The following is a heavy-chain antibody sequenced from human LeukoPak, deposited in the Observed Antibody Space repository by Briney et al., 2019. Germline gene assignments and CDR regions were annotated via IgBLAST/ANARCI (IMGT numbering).Heavy chain of an antibody. Sequence: PGGSLRLSCAASGFTFDDYAMHWVRQAPGKGLEWVSSISSSSSYIYYADSVKGRFTISRDNAKNSLYLQMNSLRAEDTAVYYCARGRSSGWTYFDYWGQGTLVTVSS. CDR1: GFTFDDYA. V-gene: IGHV3-21*01. J-gene: IGHJ4*02. D-gene: IGHD6-19*01. CDR3: ARGRSSGWTYFDY. CDR2: ISSSSSYI.